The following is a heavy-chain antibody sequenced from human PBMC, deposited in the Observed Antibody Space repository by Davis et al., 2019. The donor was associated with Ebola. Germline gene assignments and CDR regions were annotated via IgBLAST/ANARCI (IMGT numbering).Heavy chain of an antibody. CDR2: IYHSGST. J-gene: IGHJ4*02. CDR3: ARAVAGTLYYFDY. V-gene: IGHV4-4*02. D-gene: IGHD6-19*01. Sequence: SETLSLTCAVSGGSISSSNWWSWVRQHPGKGLEWIGEIYHSGSTNYNTSLTSRVTISVDKSKNQFSLKLSSVTAADTAVYYCARAVAGTLYYFDYWGQGTLVTVSS. CDR1: GGSISSSNW.